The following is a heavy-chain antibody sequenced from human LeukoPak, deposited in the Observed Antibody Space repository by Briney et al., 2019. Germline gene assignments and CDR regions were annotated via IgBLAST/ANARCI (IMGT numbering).Heavy chain of an antibody. V-gene: IGHV3-48*02. CDR2: ICSSSSTI. J-gene: IGHJ4*02. CDR3: ARHDYGGNSGDY. D-gene: IGHD4-23*01. CDR1: GFTFSSYS. Sequence: GGSLRLSCAASGFTFSSYSMNWVRQAPGEGLEWVSYICSSSSTIYYADSVKGRFTISRDNAKNSLYLQMNSLRDEDTAVYYCARHDYGGNSGDYWGQGTLVTVSS.